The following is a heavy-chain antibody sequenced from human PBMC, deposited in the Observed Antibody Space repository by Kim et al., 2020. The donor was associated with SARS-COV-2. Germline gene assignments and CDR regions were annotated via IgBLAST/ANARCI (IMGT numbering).Heavy chain of an antibody. Sequence: YADSVKGRFTISRDNAKNSLYLQMNSLRAEDTAVYYCAILRTGIVVVDDYWGQGTLVTVSS. J-gene: IGHJ4*02. D-gene: IGHD2-2*01. V-gene: IGHV3-21*01. CDR3: AILRTGIVVVDDY.